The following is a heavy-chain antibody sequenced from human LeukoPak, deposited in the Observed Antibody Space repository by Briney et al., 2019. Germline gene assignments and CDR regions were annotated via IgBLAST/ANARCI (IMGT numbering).Heavy chain of an antibody. J-gene: IGHJ3*01. D-gene: IGHD3-9*01. Sequence: AQTLSLTCAVSGGSISSCGYSWSWIRQPPGKGLEWIGYIYHSGSTYYNPSLKSRVTISVDRSKNQFSLKLSSVSAADTAVYYCARGLRYFDLWGQGTMVTVSS. V-gene: IGHV4-30-2*01. CDR3: ARGLRYFDL. CDR1: GGSISSCGYS. CDR2: IYHSGST.